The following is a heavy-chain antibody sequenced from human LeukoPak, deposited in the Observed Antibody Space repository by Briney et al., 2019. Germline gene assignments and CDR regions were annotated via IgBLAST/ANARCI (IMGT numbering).Heavy chain of an antibody. Sequence: ASVKVSCKASGYTFTGYYMHWLRQSPGQGLEWMGWINPNSGGTNYAQKFQGRVTMTRDTSISTAYMELSRLRSDDTAVYYCARDIEYSSSFDYWGQGTLVTVSS. D-gene: IGHD6-6*01. J-gene: IGHJ4*02. CDR3: ARDIEYSSSFDY. CDR2: INPNSGGT. V-gene: IGHV1-2*02. CDR1: GYTFTGYY.